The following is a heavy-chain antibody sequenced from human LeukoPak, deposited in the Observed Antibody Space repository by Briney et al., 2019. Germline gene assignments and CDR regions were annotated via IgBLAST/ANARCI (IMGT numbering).Heavy chain of an antibody. CDR3: ARDQDIVVVPAAHSGMDV. CDR1: GFTFSSYG. Sequence: PGGSLRLSCAASGFTFSSYGMHWVRQAPGKGLEWVAVISYDGSNKYYADSVEGRFTISRDNSKNTLYLQMNSLRAEDTAVYYCARDQDIVVVPAAHSGMDVWGQGTTVTVSS. CDR2: ISYDGSNK. J-gene: IGHJ6*02. V-gene: IGHV3-30*03. D-gene: IGHD2-2*01.